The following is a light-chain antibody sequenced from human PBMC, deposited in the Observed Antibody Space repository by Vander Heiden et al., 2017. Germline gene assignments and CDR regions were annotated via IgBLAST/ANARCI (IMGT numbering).Light chain of an antibody. CDR2: DVT. V-gene: IGLV2-8*01. J-gene: IGLJ3*02. CDR3: SSHAGSSAV. Sequence: QSALTQPPSASGSPGQSVTISCTGTSSDVGAYNYVSWYQQHPGKAPTLIIYDVTKPPSGVPDRFSGSKSGNTAFLTVSGLQAEDEADYYCSSHAGSSAVFGGGTTGTVL. CDR1: SSDVGAYNY.